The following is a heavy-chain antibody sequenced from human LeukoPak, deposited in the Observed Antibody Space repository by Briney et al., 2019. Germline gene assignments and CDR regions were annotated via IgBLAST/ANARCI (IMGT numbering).Heavy chain of an antibody. Sequence: LETLSLTCTVSGGSMSSYYWSWIRQPPGKGPEWIGYIYYSGTTSYNPSLKGRVTISMDTSNNHFSLKLRSVTAGDTAVYYCARGWPDYYSMDIWGPGTTVTVSS. CDR3: ARGWPDYYSMDI. V-gene: IGHV4-59*01. CDR1: GGSMSSYY. CDR2: IYYSGTT. J-gene: IGHJ6*02. D-gene: IGHD2-15*01.